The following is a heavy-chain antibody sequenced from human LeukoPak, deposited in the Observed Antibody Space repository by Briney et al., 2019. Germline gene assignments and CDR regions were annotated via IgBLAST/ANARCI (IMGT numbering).Heavy chain of an antibody. CDR2: IKSDGST. CDR3: ARGGAVSKAASAPDY. Sequence: GGSLRLSCAASGFTFSSYWMHWVRQAPGKGLVWVSRIKSDGSTRYADSVKGRFTISRDNSKNTLYFQMNSLRAEDSAVYYCARGGAVSKAASAPDYWGQGTLVTVSS. J-gene: IGHJ4*02. V-gene: IGHV3-74*01. CDR1: GFTFSSYW. D-gene: IGHD4-11*01.